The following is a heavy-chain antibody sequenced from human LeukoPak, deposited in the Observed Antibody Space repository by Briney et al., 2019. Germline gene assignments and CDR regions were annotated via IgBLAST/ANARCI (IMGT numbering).Heavy chain of an antibody. Sequence: GGSLRLSCAASGFTFSDYAMTWVRQAPGKGLEWVATISGSGVMTYYADSVKGRFTVSGDNSKNTLYLQMSSLTAADTAVYYCAKGRSIGTYYTFDHWGQGTLVTVSA. V-gene: IGHV3-23*01. CDR2: ISGSGVMT. CDR1: GFTFSDYA. J-gene: IGHJ4*02. D-gene: IGHD1-26*01. CDR3: AKGRSIGTYYTFDH.